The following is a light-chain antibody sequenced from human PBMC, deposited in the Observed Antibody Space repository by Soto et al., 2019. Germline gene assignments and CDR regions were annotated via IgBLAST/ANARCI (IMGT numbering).Light chain of an antibody. CDR1: QSVSNNF. CDR2: GTS. CDR3: QQYGGSLMT. J-gene: IGKJ5*01. V-gene: IGKV3-20*01. Sequence: ELALTQSPGTMSLSPGEIDTLSCSADQSVSNNFLAWYQQKPGQAPRLFIYGTSSRATGIPDRFSGSVSGTDLNLTISRLEPEEWAIYDCQQYGGSLMTFGQGTRLEIK.